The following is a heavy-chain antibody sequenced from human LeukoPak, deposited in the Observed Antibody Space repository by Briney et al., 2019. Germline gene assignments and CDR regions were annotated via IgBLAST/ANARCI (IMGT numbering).Heavy chain of an antibody. V-gene: IGHV4-59*12. CDR2: IYYSGST. J-gene: IGHJ3*02. CDR1: GGSISSYY. CDR3: ARATYREFAFDI. D-gene: IGHD1-14*01. Sequence: ASETLSLTCTVSGGSISSYYWSWIRQPPGKGLEWIGYIYYSGSTNYNPSLKSRVTISVDTSKNQFSLKLSSVTAADTAVYYCARATYREFAFDIWGQGTMVTVSS.